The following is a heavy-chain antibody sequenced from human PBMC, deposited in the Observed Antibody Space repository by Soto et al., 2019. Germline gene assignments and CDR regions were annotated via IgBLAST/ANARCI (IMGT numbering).Heavy chain of an antibody. J-gene: IGHJ1*01. CDR3: ARAPLGGGYFQH. D-gene: IGHD3-3*01. Sequence: SVKVSCKASGGTFSSYAISWVRQAPGQGLEWMGGIIPIFGTANYAQKFQGRVTITADESTSTAYMELSSLRSEDTAVYYCARAPLGGGYFQHWGQGTLVTVSS. V-gene: IGHV1-69*13. CDR1: GGTFSSYA. CDR2: IIPIFGTA.